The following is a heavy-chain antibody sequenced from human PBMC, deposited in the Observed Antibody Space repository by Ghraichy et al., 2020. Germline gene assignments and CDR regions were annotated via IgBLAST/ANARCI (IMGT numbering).Heavy chain of an antibody. V-gene: IGHV3-23*01. CDR3: ATRPDYDILTGYGGLDF. D-gene: IGHD3-9*01. CDR1: GLTFSNHA. J-gene: IGHJ4*02. CDR2: ISSSGGST. Sequence: ETLSLTCAASGLTFSNHAMRWVRLAPGKGLEWVLAISSSGGSTYYADSVKGRFSISRDNSKNTLYLQMNSLRGEDTAVYYCATRPDYDILTGYGGLDFWGQGTLVTVSS.